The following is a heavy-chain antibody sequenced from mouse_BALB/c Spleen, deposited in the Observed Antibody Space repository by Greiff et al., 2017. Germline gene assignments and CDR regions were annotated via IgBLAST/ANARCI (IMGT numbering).Heavy chain of an antibody. CDR1: GYTFTSYW. CDR2: INPSTGYT. V-gene: IGHV1-7*01. D-gene: IGHD2-2*01. J-gene: IGHJ2*01. CDR3: ARSGLRGYFDY. Sequence: VKLMESGAELAKPGASVKMSCKASGYTFTSYWMHWVKQRPGQGLEWIGYINPSTGYTEYNQKFKDKATLTADKSSSTAYMQLSSLTSEDSAVYYCARSGLRGYFDYWGQGTTLTVSS.